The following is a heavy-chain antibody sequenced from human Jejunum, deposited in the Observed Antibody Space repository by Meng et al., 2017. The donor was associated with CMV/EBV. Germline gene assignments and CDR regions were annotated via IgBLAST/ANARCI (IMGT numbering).Heavy chain of an antibody. D-gene: IGHD2-2*01. CDR3: ALFTRSWFDP. CDR2: IYWDDDK. CDR1: GFSLSTSEVG. V-gene: IGHV2-5*02. J-gene: IGHJ5*02. Sequence: QDTYKDFGPTLVKPPQTLTLNCTFSGFSLSTSEVGVSWIRQPPGKALEWLAVIYWDDDKRYSPSLKSRLTITKDTSKNQVVLTLTNMDPVDTATYYCALFTRSWFDPWGQGTLVTVSS.